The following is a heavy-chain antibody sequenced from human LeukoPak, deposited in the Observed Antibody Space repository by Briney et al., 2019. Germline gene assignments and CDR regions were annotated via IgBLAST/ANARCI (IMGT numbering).Heavy chain of an antibody. CDR3: AKRSGGFGELLYPSLYDY. D-gene: IGHD3-10*01. J-gene: IGHJ4*02. V-gene: IGHV3-53*01. Sequence: GGSLRLSCAASGITVSSNYMSWVRQAPGKGLEWVSIIYSGGSGGATYYADSVKGRFTISRDSSKNTLYLQMDSLRAEDTAVYYCAKRSGGFGELLYPSLYDYWGQGTLVTVSS. CDR1: GITVSSNY. CDR2: IYSGGSGGAT.